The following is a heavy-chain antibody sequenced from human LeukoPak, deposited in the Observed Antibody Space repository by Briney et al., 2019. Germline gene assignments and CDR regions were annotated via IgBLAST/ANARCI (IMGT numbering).Heavy chain of an antibody. CDR3: AKEGPGRQSRGY. J-gene: IGHJ4*02. Sequence: PGGSLRLSCAASGLTFNNYVMNWVRQAPGKGLEWVAFIRYDGSNKYYADSVKGRFTISRDNSKNTLYLQMNSLRAEDTAVYYCAKEGPGRQSRGYWGQGTLVTVSS. D-gene: IGHD1-26*01. CDR2: IRYDGSNK. V-gene: IGHV3-30*02. CDR1: GLTFNNYV.